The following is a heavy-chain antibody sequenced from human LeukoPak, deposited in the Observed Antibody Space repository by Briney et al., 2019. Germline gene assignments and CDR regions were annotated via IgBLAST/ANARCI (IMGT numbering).Heavy chain of an antibody. J-gene: IGHJ4*02. V-gene: IGHV3-21*01. D-gene: IGHD3-22*01. Sequence: GGSLRLSCVASGYTFSSFSINWVRQAPGKGLECVSSISVRSNYIYYADSVRGRFSISRDDARNSLYLQIDSLRGDDTAVYYCVRLRRNYDSSGYYYYYDYWGQGTLVTVSS. CDR3: VRLRRNYDSSGYYYYYDY. CDR2: ISVRSNYI. CDR1: GYTFSSFS.